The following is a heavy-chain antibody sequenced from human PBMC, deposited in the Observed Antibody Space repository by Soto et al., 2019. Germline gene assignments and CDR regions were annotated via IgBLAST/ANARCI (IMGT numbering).Heavy chain of an antibody. D-gene: IGHD6-13*01. J-gene: IGHJ3*01. CDR1: GYTFTIYG. Sequence: ASVKVSCKASGYTFTIYGISWVRQAPGQGLEWMGWISARNGNTYYAEKFQGRVIMTTDTSTSTAYMDLRSLRSDDTAVYYCVRGKSDIAAAGSAFDLWGQGTMVTVSS. CDR2: ISARNGNT. V-gene: IGHV1-18*01. CDR3: VRGKSDIAAAGSAFDL.